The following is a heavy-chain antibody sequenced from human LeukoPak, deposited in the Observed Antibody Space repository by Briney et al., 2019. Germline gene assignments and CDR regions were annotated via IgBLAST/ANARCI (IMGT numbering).Heavy chain of an antibody. Sequence: PGGSLRLSCAASGLSFGTYDMNWVRQAPGKGLEWVSYISSGGRATYYAGSVKGRFTISRDNTKNSLYLLMNSLRAEDTAVYYCARERSGYPFDYWGHGTLVTVSS. D-gene: IGHD5-12*01. CDR3: ARERSGYPFDY. CDR1: GLSFGTYD. J-gene: IGHJ4*01. V-gene: IGHV3-48*04. CDR2: ISSGGRAT.